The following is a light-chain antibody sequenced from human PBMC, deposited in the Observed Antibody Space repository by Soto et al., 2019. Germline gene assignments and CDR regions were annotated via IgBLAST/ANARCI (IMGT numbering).Light chain of an antibody. V-gene: IGKV3-15*01. CDR3: HQYNNWPPWT. J-gene: IGKJ1*01. Sequence: EFVLTQSPGTLSFXPGERATLSXRASQSVSSYLAWYQQKPGQAPRLLIYGASTRATGIPARFSGSGSGTEFTLTISSLQSEDYAVYYCHQYNNWPPWTFGQGTKVDIK. CDR2: GAS. CDR1: QSVSSY.